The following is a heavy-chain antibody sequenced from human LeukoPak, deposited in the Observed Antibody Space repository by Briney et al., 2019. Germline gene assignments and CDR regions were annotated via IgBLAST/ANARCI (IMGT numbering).Heavy chain of an antibody. D-gene: IGHD6-13*01. CDR3: ARGTRYSSSWYGWYYFDY. J-gene: IGHJ4*02. CDR1: GGSISSSSYY. V-gene: IGHV4-39*07. CDR2: IYYSGST. Sequence: SETLSLTCTVSGGSISSSSYYWGWIRQPPGKGLEWIGSIYYSGSTYYNPSLKSRVTISVDTSKNQFSLKLSSVTAADTAVYYCARGTRYSSSWYGWYYFDYWGQGTLVTVSS.